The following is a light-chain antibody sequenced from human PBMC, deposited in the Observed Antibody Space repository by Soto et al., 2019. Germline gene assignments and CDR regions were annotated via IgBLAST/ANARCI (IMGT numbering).Light chain of an antibody. V-gene: IGKV3-15*01. CDR3: QQYNNWPWT. J-gene: IGKJ1*01. Sequence: EIVMTQSPATLSVSPGERATLSCRASQSVSSNLAWYQQKPGQAPRLLIYGASTRATGIPARFSGSGSATEFTLTISSLQSEDFAVYYCQQYNNWPWTFGQGTKVDI. CDR2: GAS. CDR1: QSVSSN.